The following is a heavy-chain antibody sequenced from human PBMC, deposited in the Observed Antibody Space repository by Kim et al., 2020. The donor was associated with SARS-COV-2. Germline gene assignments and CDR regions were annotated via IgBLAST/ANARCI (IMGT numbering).Heavy chain of an antibody. J-gene: IGHJ3*02. CDR1: GFTISNYW. CDR3: ARYYDGGGNHDAFDI. V-gene: IGHV3-7*01. Sequence: GGSLRLSCAASGFTISNYWVTWVRQAPGKGLEWVANIKQDGSEKYYVDSVKGRFTISRDNADNSLYLQMNSLRAEDTAVYYCARYYDGGGNHDAFDIWG. D-gene: IGHD3-22*01. CDR2: IKQDGSEK.